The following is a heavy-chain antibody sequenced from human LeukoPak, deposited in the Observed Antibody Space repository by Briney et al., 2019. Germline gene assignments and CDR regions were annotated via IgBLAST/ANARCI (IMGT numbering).Heavy chain of an antibody. CDR1: GGSISSGSYY. Sequence: PSQTLSLTCTVSGGSISSGSYYWSWIRQPAGKGLEWIGRIYTSGSTNYNPSLKSRVTMSVDTSKNQFSLKLSSVTAAATAVYYCASGAGGWLQFDYWGQGTLVTVSS. CDR2: IYTSGST. CDR3: ASGAGGWLQFDY. D-gene: IGHD5-24*01. J-gene: IGHJ4*02. V-gene: IGHV4-61*02.